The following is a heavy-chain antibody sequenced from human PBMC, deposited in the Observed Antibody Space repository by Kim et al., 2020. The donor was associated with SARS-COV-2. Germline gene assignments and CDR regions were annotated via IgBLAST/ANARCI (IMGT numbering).Heavy chain of an antibody. CDR2: ISKDGSNK. D-gene: IGHD6-13*01. CDR1: GFTFSSYG. V-gene: IGHV3-30*03. CDR3: ARKGGIGAAGKGVLDY. J-gene: IGHJ4*02. Sequence: GGSLRLSCAASGFTFSSYGMHWVRQAPGKGLEWVAIISKDGSNKYYADSVKGRFTISRDNSKNTLYLQMNSLGVEDTAVYYCARKGGIGAAGKGVLDYWGQGTLVTVSS.